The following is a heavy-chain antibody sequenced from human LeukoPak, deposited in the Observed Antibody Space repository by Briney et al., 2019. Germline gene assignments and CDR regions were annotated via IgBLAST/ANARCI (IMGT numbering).Heavy chain of an antibody. Sequence: GGSLRLSCAASGFTFSSYAMSWVRQAPGKGLEWVSGISGRGDSTSYADSVKGRFTISRDNSKNTLYLQMNSLRAEDTAVYYCAKRPRWLQFHYWGQGTLVTVSS. CDR1: GFTFSSYA. CDR2: ISGRGDST. V-gene: IGHV3-23*01. CDR3: AKRPRWLQFHY. D-gene: IGHD5-24*01. J-gene: IGHJ4*02.